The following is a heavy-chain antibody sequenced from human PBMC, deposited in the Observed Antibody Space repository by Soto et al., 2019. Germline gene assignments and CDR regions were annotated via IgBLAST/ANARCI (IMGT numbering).Heavy chain of an antibody. V-gene: IGHV3-66*01. CDR1: GFTVSNNY. D-gene: IGHD2-2*01. CDR3: ARDDGNGVVVPG. CDR2: IYSGGST. Sequence: EVQLVESGGGLVQPGGSLRLSCAASGFTVSNNYMSWVRQAPGKGLEWVSVIYSGGSTYYADSVKGRFTISRDNSKNTLYLQMNSLRVEDAAVYYCARDDGNGVVVPGGGKGTLVTVSS. J-gene: IGHJ4*02.